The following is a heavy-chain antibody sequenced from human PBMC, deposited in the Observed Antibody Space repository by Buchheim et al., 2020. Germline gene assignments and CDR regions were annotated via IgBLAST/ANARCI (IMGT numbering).Heavy chain of an antibody. J-gene: IGHJ3*02. CDR2: TNSDETNT. V-gene: IGHV3-74*01. CDR1: GFTFGPFW. CDR3: ARDRGFPDSFDI. D-gene: IGHD5-12*01. Sequence: EVQLVESGGGLVQPGGSLRLSCAASGFTFGPFWMHWVRQVPGKGLVWVSHTNSDETNTNYADSVKGRFTISRDNAQNTLYLQMNSLRVEDTAVYYCARDRGFPDSFDIWGQGT.